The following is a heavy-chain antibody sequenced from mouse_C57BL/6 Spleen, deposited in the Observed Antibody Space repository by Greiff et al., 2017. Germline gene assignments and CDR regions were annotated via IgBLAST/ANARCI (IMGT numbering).Heavy chain of an antibody. Sequence: VLLVESGAELARPGASVKLSCKASGYTFTSYGISWVKQRTGQGLEWIGEIYPRSGNTYYNEKFKGKATLTADKSSSTAYMELRSLTSEDSAVYFCARSRSPYVYLDYWGQGTTLTVSS. CDR1: GYTFTSYG. CDR3: ARSRSPYVYLDY. V-gene: IGHV1-81*01. J-gene: IGHJ2*01. D-gene: IGHD5-1*01. CDR2: IYPRSGNT.